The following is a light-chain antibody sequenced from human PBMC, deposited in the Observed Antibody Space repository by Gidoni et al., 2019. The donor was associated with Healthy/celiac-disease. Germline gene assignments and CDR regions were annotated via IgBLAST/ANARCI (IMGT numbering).Light chain of an antibody. CDR2: DAS. J-gene: IGKJ4*01. CDR1: QSVSSY. Sequence: EIVLTQSPATLSLSPGERATLSCRASQSVSSYLAWYQQKPGHAPRLLIYDASNRATGIPARFSGRGSGTDFTLTISSLEPEDFAVYYCQQRSNWPGTVGGGTKVEIK. CDR3: QQRSNWPGT. V-gene: IGKV3-11*01.